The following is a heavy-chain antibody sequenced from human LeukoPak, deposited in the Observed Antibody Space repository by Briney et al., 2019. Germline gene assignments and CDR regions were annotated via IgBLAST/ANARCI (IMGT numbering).Heavy chain of an antibody. D-gene: IGHD3-10*01. CDR3: ARASYGSGHGYYFDY. J-gene: IGHJ4*02. V-gene: IGHV6-1*01. CDR2: TSCRSTCYN. CDR1: GDSVSSNSAA. Sequence: SQTLSLTCAISGDSVSSNSAAWHWNRQSPSRGLEWLGRTSCRSTCYNDYALSVKSRILINSDTSKNQFSLQLNSVTPEDTAVYYCARASYGSGHGYYFDYWGQGTLVTVSS.